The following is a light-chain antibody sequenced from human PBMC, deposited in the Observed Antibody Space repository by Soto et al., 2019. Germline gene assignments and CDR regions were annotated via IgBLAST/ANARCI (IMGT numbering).Light chain of an antibody. Sequence: DVVLAQSPLSLPVTLGQPASISCRSSQSLVYTDGNTYLSWFQQRPGQSPRRLIYNVSKRDSGVPDRFSGSGSGTDFTLKISRVEAEDVGVYYCMQPTLWPQTFGQGTKVEIK. J-gene: IGKJ1*01. V-gene: IGKV2-30*01. CDR2: NVS. CDR1: QSLVYTDGNTY. CDR3: MQPTLWPQT.